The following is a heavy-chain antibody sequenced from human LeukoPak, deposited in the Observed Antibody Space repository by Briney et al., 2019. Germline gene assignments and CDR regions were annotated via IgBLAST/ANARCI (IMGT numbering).Heavy chain of an antibody. CDR1: GDSISNSGYS. V-gene: IGHV4-39*07. CDR2: IYYTGST. J-gene: IGHJ3*02. CDR3: ARDLGMFAAFDI. Sequence: PSETLSLTCTVSGDSISNSGYSWGWIRQPPGKGLEWIGSIYYTGSTYYNPSLKSRVTMSVDTSKNQFSLKLSSVTAADTAVYYCARDLGMFAAFDIWGQGTMVTVSS. D-gene: IGHD7-27*01.